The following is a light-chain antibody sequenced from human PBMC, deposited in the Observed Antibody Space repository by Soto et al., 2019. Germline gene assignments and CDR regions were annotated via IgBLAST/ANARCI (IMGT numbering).Light chain of an antibody. Sequence: IQLTQSPFSLSASVGDRVTITCRASHNINTYLNWYQQRPGKAPRLLIYAASSVQGGVPSRFSGSGSGTDFTLTISSLQPEDFATYYCQLSDSSLTFGQGTRLEI. CDR2: AAS. CDR3: QLSDSSLT. CDR1: HNINTY. V-gene: IGKV1-39*01. J-gene: IGKJ5*01.